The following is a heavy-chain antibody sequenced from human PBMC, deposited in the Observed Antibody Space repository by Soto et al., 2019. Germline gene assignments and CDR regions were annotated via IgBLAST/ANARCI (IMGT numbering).Heavy chain of an antibody. V-gene: IGHV3-23*01. CDR1: GFTFSSYA. CDR2: ISGSGGST. D-gene: IGHD1-26*01. Sequence: AGGSLRLSCAASGFTFSSYAMSWVRQAPGKGLEWVSAISGSGGSTYYADSVKGRFTISRDNSKNTLYLQMNSLRAEDTAVYYCAKDRTTSGWELPFDAFDIWGQGTMVTV. J-gene: IGHJ3*02. CDR3: AKDRTTSGWELPFDAFDI.